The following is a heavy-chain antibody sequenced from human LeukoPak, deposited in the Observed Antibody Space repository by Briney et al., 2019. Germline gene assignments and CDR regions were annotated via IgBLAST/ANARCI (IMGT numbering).Heavy chain of an antibody. CDR3: ARPSGYSYGRSYYYYGMDV. D-gene: IGHD5-18*01. Sequence: PGRSLRLSCAASGFTFSSYAMHWVRQAPGKGLEWVAVISYDGSNKYYADSVKGRFTISRDNSKNTLYLQMNSLRAEDTAVYYCARPSGYSYGRSYYYYGMDVWGQGTTVTVSS. V-gene: IGHV3-30*04. J-gene: IGHJ6*02. CDR1: GFTFSSYA. CDR2: ISYDGSNK.